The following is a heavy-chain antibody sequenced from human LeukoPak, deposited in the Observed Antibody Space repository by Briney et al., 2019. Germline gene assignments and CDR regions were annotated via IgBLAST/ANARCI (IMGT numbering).Heavy chain of an antibody. D-gene: IGHD1-26*01. Sequence: ASVKVSCKASGYTFTSYGISWVRQAPGQGLEWMGWISAYNGNTNYAQKLQGRVTMTTDTSTSTVYMELRSLRSDDTAVYYCARDLYVRPLLSVGATRSDYWGQGTLVTVSS. V-gene: IGHV1-18*01. J-gene: IGHJ4*02. CDR2: ISAYNGNT. CDR3: ARDLYVRPLLSVGATRSDY. CDR1: GYTFTSYG.